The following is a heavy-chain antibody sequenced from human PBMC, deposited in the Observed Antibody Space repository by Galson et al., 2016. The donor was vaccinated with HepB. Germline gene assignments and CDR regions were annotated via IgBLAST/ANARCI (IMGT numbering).Heavy chain of an antibody. J-gene: IGHJ1*01. CDR3: AREWYKQLVPQH. D-gene: IGHD6-6*01. V-gene: IGHV3-30-3*01. CDR1: GFTFSSYA. CDR2: LSSDGTTK. Sequence: SLRLSCAASGFTFSSYAMHWVRQAPGKGLEWVAVLSSDGTTKYYGDSVKGRFTISRDISKNTLYLQLNSLRAEDTAVYYCAREWYKQLVPQHWGQGTLVTVSS.